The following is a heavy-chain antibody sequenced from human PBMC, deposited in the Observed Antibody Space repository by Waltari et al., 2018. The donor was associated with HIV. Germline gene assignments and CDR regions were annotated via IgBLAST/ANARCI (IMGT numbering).Heavy chain of an antibody. CDR2: IIRVFEST. D-gene: IGHD1-26*01. J-gene: IGHJ5*02. V-gene: IGHV1-69*15. CDR1: GGTFSSNS. CDR3: ARGSSGSYRWFDP. Sequence: QAQLVQSGAEVKKPGSSVTVSCKASGGTFSSNSISWVRQAPGQGLEWMGNIIRVFESTTYAQKFHGRLTISADESTSTVFMELSSLSFDDTAVYYCARGSSGSYRWFDPWGHGTLVTVSS.